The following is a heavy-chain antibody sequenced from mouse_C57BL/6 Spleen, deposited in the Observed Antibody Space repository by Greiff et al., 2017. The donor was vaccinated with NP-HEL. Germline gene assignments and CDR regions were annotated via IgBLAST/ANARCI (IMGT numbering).Heavy chain of an antibody. V-gene: IGHV14-3*01. Sequence: EVMLVESVAELVRPGASVKLSCTASGFNIKNTYMHWVKQRPEQGLEWIGRIDPANGNTKYAPKFQGKATITADTSSNTAYLQLSSLTSEDTAIYYCARVAYYYGSSPIPMDYWGQGTSVTVSS. J-gene: IGHJ4*01. D-gene: IGHD1-1*01. CDR1: GFNIKNTY. CDR3: ARVAYYYGSSPIPMDY. CDR2: IDPANGNT.